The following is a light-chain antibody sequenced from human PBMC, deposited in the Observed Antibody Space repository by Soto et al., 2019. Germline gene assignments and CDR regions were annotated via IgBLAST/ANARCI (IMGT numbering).Light chain of an antibody. CDR2: DAS. CDR3: QQRSNLPPT. CDR1: QGIGST. Sequence: EIVMTQSPATLSVSPWERATLSCRASQGIGSTLAWYRQIPGQAPRLLIYDASNRATGIPDRFSGGGSGTDFTLTISSLEPEDFAVYYCQQRSNLPPTFGQGTRLEIK. J-gene: IGKJ5*01. V-gene: IGKV3-11*01.